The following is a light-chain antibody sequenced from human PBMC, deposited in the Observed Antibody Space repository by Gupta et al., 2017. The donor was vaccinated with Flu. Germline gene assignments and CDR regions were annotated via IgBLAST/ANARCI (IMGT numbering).Light chain of an antibody. CDR1: NIGSKT. CDR3: QVWDSSSEHQV. V-gene: IGLV3-21*03. CDR2: DDS. J-gene: IGLJ2*01. Sequence: SYVLTQPPSVSVAPGKTARITCGGNNIGSKTVHWYQQKPGQAPVLVVYDDSDRPSGIPERLSGSNSANTATLTISRVEDGDEADYYCQVWDSSSEHQVFGGGTKLTVL.